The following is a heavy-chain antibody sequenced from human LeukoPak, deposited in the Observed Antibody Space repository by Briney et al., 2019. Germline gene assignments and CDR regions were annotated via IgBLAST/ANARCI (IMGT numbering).Heavy chain of an antibody. CDR3: ARDEVTMVRGVFHY. J-gene: IGHJ4*02. Sequence: GGSLRLSCAASGFTFSSYAMHWVRQAPGKGLEWVAVISYDGSNKYYADSVKGRFTISRDNAKNSLYLQMNSLRAEDTAVYYCARDEVTMVRGVFHYWGQGTLVTVSS. CDR1: GFTFSSYA. CDR2: ISYDGSNK. V-gene: IGHV3-30*04. D-gene: IGHD3-10*01.